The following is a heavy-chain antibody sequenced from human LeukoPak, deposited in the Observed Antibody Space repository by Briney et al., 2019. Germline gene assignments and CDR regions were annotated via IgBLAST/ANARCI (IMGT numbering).Heavy chain of an antibody. J-gene: IGHJ4*02. CDR3: ARVTDSSGWYWYFDY. CDR2: IWYDGSNK. D-gene: IGHD6-19*01. V-gene: IGHV3-33*01. Sequence: GGSLRLSCAASGFTFSSYGMHWVRQAPGKGLEWVAVIWYDGSNKYYADSVKGRFTISRDNSKNTLYLQMNSLRAEDTAVYYSARVTDSSGWYWYFDYWGQGTLVTVSS. CDR1: GFTFSSYG.